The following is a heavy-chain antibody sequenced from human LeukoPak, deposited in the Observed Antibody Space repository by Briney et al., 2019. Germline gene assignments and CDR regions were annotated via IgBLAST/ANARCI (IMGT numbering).Heavy chain of an antibody. D-gene: IGHD6-19*01. Sequence: GGSLRLSCAASGFTFRSYSITWVRQAPGKGLEWVSSIDTGSTYIYYADSVKGRFTISRDNAKDSLYLQMNSLRADDTAVYYCAKCSTSAYTTGWCNWIDPWGQGTLVTVSS. J-gene: IGHJ5*02. V-gene: IGHV3-21*04. CDR1: GFTFRSYS. CDR3: AKCSTSAYTTGWCNWIDP. CDR2: IDTGSTYI.